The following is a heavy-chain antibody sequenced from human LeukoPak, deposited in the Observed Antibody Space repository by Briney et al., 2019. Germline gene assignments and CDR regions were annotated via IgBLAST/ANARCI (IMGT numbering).Heavy chain of an antibody. Sequence: PGGSLRLSCAASGFFVSNNYMSWVRQAPGKGLEWVSVIYSGGDTYYADSVKGRFTISRDNSKNTLYLQMNSLRAEDTAVYYCAKGPKTRITMVRVSYWGQGTLVTVSS. CDR1: GFFVSNNY. CDR2: IYSGGDT. V-gene: IGHV3-53*01. D-gene: IGHD3-10*01. J-gene: IGHJ4*02. CDR3: AKGPKTRITMVRVSY.